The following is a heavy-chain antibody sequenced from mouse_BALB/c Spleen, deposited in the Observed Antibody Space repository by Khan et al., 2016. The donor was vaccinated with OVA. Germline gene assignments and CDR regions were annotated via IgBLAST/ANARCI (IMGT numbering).Heavy chain of an antibody. CDR2: INPTNIYT. Sequence: VQLQESGAELARPGASVKMSCKASGYTFTSYTIHWVKQRPGQGLEWIGYINPTNIYTNYNQKFRDKATLTADKSSRTAYMQLSSLTSEDSAVXYCSSVVPYHGNYGAWFADWGQGTLVTVSA. V-gene: IGHV1-4*01. CDR3: SSVVPYHGNYGAWFAD. J-gene: IGHJ3*01. D-gene: IGHD2-1*01. CDR1: GYTFTSYT.